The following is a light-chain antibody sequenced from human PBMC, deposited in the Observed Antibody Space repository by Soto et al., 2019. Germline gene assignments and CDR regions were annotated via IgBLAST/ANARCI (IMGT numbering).Light chain of an antibody. J-gene: IGLJ1*01. Sequence: QSVLTQPPSASGTPGQRVSISCSGGSSNIGTNTVNWYQHLPGTAPKLLIFSNDERPSGVPDRFSGSKSGTSASLAISGLQSDDEADYYCATWDSSTDDLYVFGPGTKVTVL. CDR1: SSNIGTNT. CDR3: ATWDSSTDDLYV. CDR2: SND. V-gene: IGLV1-44*01.